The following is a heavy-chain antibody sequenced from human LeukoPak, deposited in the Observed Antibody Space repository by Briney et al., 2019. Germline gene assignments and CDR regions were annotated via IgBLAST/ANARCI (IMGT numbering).Heavy chain of an antibody. D-gene: IGHD3-22*01. CDR2: INPSGGST. J-gene: IGHJ4*02. CDR3: ARDYYDSSGYAYFDY. V-gene: IGHV1-46*01. CDR1: GYTFTSYY. Sequence: GASVKVSCKASGYTFTSYYMHWVRQAPGQGLEWMGIINPSGGSTSYAQKFQGRVTMTRDMSTSTVYMELSSLRSEDTAVYYCARDYYDSSGYAYFDYWGQGTLVTVSS.